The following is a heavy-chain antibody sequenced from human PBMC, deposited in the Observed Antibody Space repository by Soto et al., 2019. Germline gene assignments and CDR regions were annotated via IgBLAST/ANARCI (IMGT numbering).Heavy chain of an antibody. CDR2: IGADGTHK. Sequence: QVRLVESGGGVVQPGRSLRLSCAASGFIIPCCAIHWIRQSPGKGLEWVAVIGADGTHKYYGDSVQGRFTISRATSQNMVFLQMDSLTAEDTALYYCARDVRVGEPDYFDDWGQGTLVSVSS. V-gene: IGHV3-30*01. CDR1: GFIIPCCA. J-gene: IGHJ4*02. D-gene: IGHD1-26*01. CDR3: ARDVRVGEPDYFDD.